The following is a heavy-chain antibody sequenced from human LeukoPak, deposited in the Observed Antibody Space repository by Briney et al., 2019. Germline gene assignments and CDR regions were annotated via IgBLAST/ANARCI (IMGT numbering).Heavy chain of an antibody. CDR3: ARDVPGSGLNLDY. CDR2: IFHSGST. V-gene: IGHV4-4*02. Sequence: LSETLSLTCAVSGGSFCDSYWWTWVRQSPGKGLEWIGEIFHSGSTSYNPSLKGRVTFSLEKSKNQFSLRLNSMTAADTAVYYCARDVPGSGLNLDYWGQGTLVTVSS. CDR1: GGSFCDSYW. J-gene: IGHJ4*02. D-gene: IGHD3-10*01.